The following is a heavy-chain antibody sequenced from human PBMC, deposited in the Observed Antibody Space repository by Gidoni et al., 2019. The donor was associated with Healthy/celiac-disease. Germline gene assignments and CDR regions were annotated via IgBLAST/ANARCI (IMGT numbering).Heavy chain of an antibody. CDR2: ISGSGGST. V-gene: IGHV3-23*01. CDR3: AKGRSRNDYSNIDY. Sequence: EVQLLESGGGLVQPGGSLRLSCAASGFPFRSYAMSWVRQAPGKGLEWVSAISGSGGSTYYADSVKGRFTISRDNSKNTLYLQMNSLRAEDTAVYYCAKGRSRNDYSNIDYWGQGTLVTVSS. D-gene: IGHD4-4*01. J-gene: IGHJ4*02. CDR1: GFPFRSYA.